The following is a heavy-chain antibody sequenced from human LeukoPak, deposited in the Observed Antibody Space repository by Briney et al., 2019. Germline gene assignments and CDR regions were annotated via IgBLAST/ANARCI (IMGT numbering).Heavy chain of an antibody. V-gene: IGHV7-4-1*02. D-gene: IGHD2-15*01. Sequence: GAPVKVSCKASGYTFTSYAMNWVRQAPGQGLEWMGWINTNTGNPTYAQGFTGRFVFSLDTSVSTAYLQISSLKAEDTAVYYCARVVVAANYYYYGMDVWGQGTTVTVSS. CDR1: GYTFTSYA. CDR3: ARVVVAANYYYYGMDV. J-gene: IGHJ6*02. CDR2: INTNTGNP.